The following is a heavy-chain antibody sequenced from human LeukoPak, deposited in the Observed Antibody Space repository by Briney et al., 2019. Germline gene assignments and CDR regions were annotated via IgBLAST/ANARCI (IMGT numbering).Heavy chain of an antibody. V-gene: IGHV3-15*07. D-gene: IGHD1-20*01. Sequence: GGSLRLSCAASGFTFTNAWMNWVRQAPGKGLEWVGRIKSKADGETIDYAAPVKGRFTFSRDDSKNMPYLQMNSLKSEDTAVYYCSTLTSRGLSDSWGQGTLVTVSS. CDR3: STLTSRGLSDS. CDR1: GFTFTNAW. J-gene: IGHJ4*02. CDR2: IKSKADGETI.